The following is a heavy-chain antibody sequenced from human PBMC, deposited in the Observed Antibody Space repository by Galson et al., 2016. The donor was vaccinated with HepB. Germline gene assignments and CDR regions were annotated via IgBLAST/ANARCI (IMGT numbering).Heavy chain of an antibody. D-gene: IGHD3-10*01. Sequence: SETLSLTCTVSGGSISSYYWSWIRQPPGKGLEWIGYIYHSGSTYYNPSLKSRVSISVDTSKNQFSLRLSSVTAADTAVYYCARDRSSGSGSFGYWGQGTLVTVSS. CDR2: IYHSGST. CDR1: GGSISSYY. J-gene: IGHJ4*02. CDR3: ARDRSSGSGSFGY. V-gene: IGHV4-59*06.